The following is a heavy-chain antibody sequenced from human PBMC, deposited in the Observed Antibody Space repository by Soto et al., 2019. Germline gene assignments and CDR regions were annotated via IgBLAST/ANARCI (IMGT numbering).Heavy chain of an antibody. CDR2: ISAYNGNT. V-gene: IGHV1-18*01. Sequence: ASVKVSCKASGYTFTSYGISWVRQAPGQGLEWMGWISAYNGNTNYAQKLQGRVTMTTDTSTSTAYMELRSLRSDDTAVYYCAIPFCGSGGSCYSANWFDPWGQGTLVTVSS. D-gene: IGHD2-15*01. CDR1: GYTFTSYG. J-gene: IGHJ5*02. CDR3: AIPFCGSGGSCYSANWFDP.